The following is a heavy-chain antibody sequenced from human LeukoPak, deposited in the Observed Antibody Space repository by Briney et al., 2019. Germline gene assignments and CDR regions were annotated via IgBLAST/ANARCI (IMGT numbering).Heavy chain of an antibody. D-gene: IGHD2-15*01. J-gene: IGHJ4*02. CDR3: AREDRWMGGFDY. Sequence: GGSLRLSCAACGFTVRSDYMTWVRQAPGKGREWVSIIYSAETTYYADSVRGRFTIYRHNSKNKLYLHMNSLRAEDSAVYYCAREDRWMGGFDYWGQGTLVTVSS. V-gene: IGHV3-66*01. CDR2: IYSAETT. CDR1: GFTVRSDY.